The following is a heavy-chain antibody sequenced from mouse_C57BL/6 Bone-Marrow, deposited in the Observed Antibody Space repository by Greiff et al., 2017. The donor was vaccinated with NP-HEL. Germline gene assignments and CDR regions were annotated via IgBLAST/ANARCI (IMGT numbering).Heavy chain of an antibody. V-gene: IGHV14-3*01. J-gene: IGHJ3*01. D-gene: IGHD2-4*01. Sequence: EVKLQESVAELVRPGASVKLSCTASGFNIKNTYMHWVKQRPEQGLEWIGRIDPANGNTKYAPKFQGKATITADTSSNTAYLQLSSLTSEDTAIYYCARDSYYDYRGPFAYWGQGTLVTVSA. CDR3: ARDSYYDYRGPFAY. CDR1: GFNIKNTY. CDR2: IDPANGNT.